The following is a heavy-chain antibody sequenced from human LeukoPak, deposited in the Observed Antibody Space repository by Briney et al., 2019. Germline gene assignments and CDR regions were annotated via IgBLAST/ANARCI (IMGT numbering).Heavy chain of an antibody. CDR1: GGTFSSYA. J-gene: IGHJ4*02. CDR2: IIPIFGTA. Sequence: ASVKVSCTASGGTFSSYAISWVRQAPGQGLEWMGGIIPIFGTANYAQKFQGRVTITADESTSTAYMELSSLRSEDTAVYYCARVGEYYYDSSGYYNLPFDYWGQGTLVTVSS. D-gene: IGHD3-22*01. V-gene: IGHV1-69*13. CDR3: ARVGEYYYDSSGYYNLPFDY.